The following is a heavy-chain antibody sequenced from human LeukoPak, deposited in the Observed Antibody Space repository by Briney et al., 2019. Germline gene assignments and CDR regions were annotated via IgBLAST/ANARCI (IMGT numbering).Heavy chain of an antibody. CDR1: GYTFTNFD. J-gene: IGHJ2*01. Sequence: ASVKVSCKASGYTFTNFDINWVRQATGQGPEWMGWMNPSSGDTGIAQKFQGRLTLTRDTSLSTAYMELSHLTSEDTAIYFCTREHDKPMMQWYFSLWGRGSLVTVSS. D-gene: IGHD1/OR15-1a*01. V-gene: IGHV1-8*01. CDR3: TREHDKPMMQWYFSL. CDR2: MNPSSGDT.